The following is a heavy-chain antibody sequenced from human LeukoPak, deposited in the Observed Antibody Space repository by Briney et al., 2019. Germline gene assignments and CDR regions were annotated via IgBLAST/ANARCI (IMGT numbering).Heavy chain of an antibody. J-gene: IGHJ5*02. CDR3: AKEQRGYSGYAVGSCFDP. D-gene: IGHD5-12*01. Sequence: GGSLRLSCAASGFTFSSYGMHWVRQAPGKGLEGVAFIRYDRSYKYYADSVKGRFTISRDNSKNRLYLQMNSLRAEDTAVYYCAKEQRGYSGYAVGSCFDPWGQGTLVTVSS. V-gene: IGHV3-30*02. CDR2: IRYDRSYK. CDR1: GFTFSSYG.